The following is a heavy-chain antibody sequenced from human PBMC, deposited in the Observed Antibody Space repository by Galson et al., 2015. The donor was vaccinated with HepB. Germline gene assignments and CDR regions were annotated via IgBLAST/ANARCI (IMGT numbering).Heavy chain of an antibody. D-gene: IGHD4-17*01. CDR1: GYTFTSYA. CDR2: INAGNGNT. CDR3: ARDCGYGDYGCYYYGMDV. V-gene: IGHV1-3*01. Sequence: SVKVSCKASGYTFTSYAMHWVRQAPGQRLEWMGWINAGNGNTKYSQKFQGRVTITRDTSASTAYMELSSLRSEDTAVYYCARDCGYGDYGCYYYGMDVWGQGTTVTVSS. J-gene: IGHJ6*02.